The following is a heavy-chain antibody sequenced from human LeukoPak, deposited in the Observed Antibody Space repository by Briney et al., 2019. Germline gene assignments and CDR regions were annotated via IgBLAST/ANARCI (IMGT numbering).Heavy chain of an antibody. V-gene: IGHV3-7*01. CDR2: IKQDGSEK. CDR1: GFTFSGYW. Sequence: GGSLRLSCAASGFTFSGYWLSWVPQAPGKGREWVANIKQDGSEKYYVDSVKGRFTISRDNAKNSLYLQMNSLRAEDTAVYYCARDTAAPMDVWGKGTTVTVSS. D-gene: IGHD6-25*01. CDR3: ARDTAAPMDV. J-gene: IGHJ6*03.